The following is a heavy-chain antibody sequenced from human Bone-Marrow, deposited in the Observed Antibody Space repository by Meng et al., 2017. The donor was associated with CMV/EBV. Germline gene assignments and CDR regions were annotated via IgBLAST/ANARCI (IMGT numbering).Heavy chain of an antibody. D-gene: IGHD1-1*01. CDR2: IIPIFGTA. Sequence: SVKVSCKASGGTFSSYAISWVRQAPGQGLEWMGGIIPIFGTANYAQKFQGRVTITTDESTSTAYMKLSSLRSEDTAVYYCARVAPGTRANWFDPWGQGTLVTVSS. CDR1: GGTFSSYA. CDR3: ARVAPGTRANWFDP. V-gene: IGHV1-69*05. J-gene: IGHJ5*02.